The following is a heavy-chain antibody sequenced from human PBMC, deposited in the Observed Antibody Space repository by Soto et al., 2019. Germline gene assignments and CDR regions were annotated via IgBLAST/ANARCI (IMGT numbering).Heavy chain of an antibody. J-gene: IGHJ4*02. CDR1: GGSFSGYY. D-gene: IGHD3-9*01. CDR3: ARHPGYYDILTGYTTYYFDY. V-gene: IGHV4-59*08. CDR2: IYYRGNT. Sequence: SETLSLTCAVYGGSFSGYYWSWIRQPPGKGLEWIGYIYYRGNTDYNPSLKSRVTISLDTPKNQFSLKLSSVTAADTAVYYCARHPGYYDILTGYTTYYFDYWGQGILVTVSS.